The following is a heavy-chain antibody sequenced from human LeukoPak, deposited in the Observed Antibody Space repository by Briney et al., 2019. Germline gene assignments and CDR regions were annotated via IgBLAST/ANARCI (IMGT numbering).Heavy chain of an antibody. V-gene: IGHV4-59*01. CDR3: VRVSVVYGMNV. J-gene: IGHJ6*02. CDR2: MYYTGST. Sequence: SETLSLTCSVSGGSISSDYWAWIRQPPGKGLDWIGYMYYTGSTNYNPSLKSRVTISLATSKKQFSLKLSSVTAADTAVYYCVRVSVVYGMNVWGRGTTVTVSS. CDR1: GGSISSDY.